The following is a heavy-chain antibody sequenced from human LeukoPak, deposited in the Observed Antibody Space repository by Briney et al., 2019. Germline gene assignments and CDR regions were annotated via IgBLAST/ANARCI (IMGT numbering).Heavy chain of an antibody. Sequence: GASVTVSCKASGYTFTGYYMHWVRQAPGQGLEWMGWINPNSGGTNYAQKFQGRVTMTRDTSISTAYMELSRLRSDDTAVYYCARSRGQLWLRVADAFDIWGQGTMVTVSS. D-gene: IGHD5-18*01. V-gene: IGHV1-2*02. CDR1: GYTFTGYY. CDR3: ARSRGQLWLRVADAFDI. CDR2: INPNSGGT. J-gene: IGHJ3*02.